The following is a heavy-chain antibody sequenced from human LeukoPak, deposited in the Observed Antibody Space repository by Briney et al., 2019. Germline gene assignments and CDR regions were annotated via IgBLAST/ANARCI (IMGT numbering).Heavy chain of an antibody. D-gene: IGHD3-10*01. J-gene: IGHJ4*02. CDR2: IKQDGSEK. CDR3: ARDRGSQDY. Sequence: PGGSLRLSCAASGFTFSTFWMSWVRQAPGKGLEWVANIKQDGSEKYYVDSVKGRFTISRDNAKNSLYLQVNSLRAEDTAVYYCARDRGSQDYWGQGTLVTVSS. CDR1: GFTFSTFW. V-gene: IGHV3-7*05.